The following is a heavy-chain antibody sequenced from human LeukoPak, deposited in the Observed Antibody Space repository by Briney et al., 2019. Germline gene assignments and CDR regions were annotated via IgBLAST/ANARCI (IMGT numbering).Heavy chain of an antibody. CDR2: ISGSGGSI. D-gene: IGHD3-3*01. Sequence: GGSLRLSCAASGFTFSSYDMSWVRQAPGKGLEWVSSISGSGGSIYYADSVKGRFTISRDNAKNTLYLQMNSLRAEDTAVYYCAKDRSDYDFWTGYYTPIRGAYDIWGQGTMVTVSS. CDR3: AKDRSDYDFWTGYYTPIRGAYDI. V-gene: IGHV3-23*01. J-gene: IGHJ3*02. CDR1: GFTFSSYD.